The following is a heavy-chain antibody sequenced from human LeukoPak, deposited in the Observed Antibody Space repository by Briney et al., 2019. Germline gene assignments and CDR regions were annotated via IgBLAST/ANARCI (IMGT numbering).Heavy chain of an antibody. Sequence: SETLSLTCTVSGGSISSGDYYWSWIRQPPGKGLEWIGYIYYSGSTYYNPSLKSRVTISVDTSKNQFSLKLSSVTAADTAVYYCARGHRGYSYGYDYWGQGILVTVSS. CDR3: ARGHRGYSYGYDY. CDR2: IYYSGST. J-gene: IGHJ4*02. CDR1: GGSISSGDYY. V-gene: IGHV4-30-4*01. D-gene: IGHD5-18*01.